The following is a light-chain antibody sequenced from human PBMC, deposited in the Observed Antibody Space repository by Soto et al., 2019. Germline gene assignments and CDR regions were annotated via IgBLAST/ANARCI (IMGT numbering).Light chain of an antibody. J-gene: IGLJ2*01. CDR1: SSDVGGYNF. CDR3: SSYTSSTLVV. Sequence: QSALTQPASVSGSPGQSITISCTGTSSDVGGYNFVSWYQHLPGKAPKLMIYEVSNRPSGVSNRFSGSKSGNTASLTISGIQAEDEADYYCSSYTSSTLVVFGGGTKLTVL. CDR2: EVS. V-gene: IGLV2-14*01.